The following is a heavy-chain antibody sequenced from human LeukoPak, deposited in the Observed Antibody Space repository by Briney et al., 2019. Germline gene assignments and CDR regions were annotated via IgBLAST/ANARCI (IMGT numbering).Heavy chain of an antibody. CDR1: GDCFSNKY. V-gene: IGHV4-59*01. CDR3: ARGSGDGFDY. J-gene: IGHJ4*02. Sequence: SETLSLTCTVSGDCFSNKYWTWIRQAPGKGLEWIGYVYYTGSTSYSPSLSSRLTISIDLSKTQFSLEMHSVTAADTAVYFCARGSGDGFDYWGQGSLVTVSS. D-gene: IGHD3-10*01. CDR2: VYYTGST.